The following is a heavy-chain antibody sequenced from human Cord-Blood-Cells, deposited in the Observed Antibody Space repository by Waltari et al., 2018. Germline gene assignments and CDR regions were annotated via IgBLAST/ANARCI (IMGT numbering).Heavy chain of an antibody. V-gene: IGHV1-69*01. CDR1: YA. Sequence: YAISWVRQAPGQGLEWMGGIIPIFGTANYAQKFQGRVTITADESTSTAYMELSSLRSEDTAVYYCARAVHCSSTSCYSNFDYWGQGTLVTVSS. CDR2: IIPIFGTA. J-gene: IGHJ4*02. D-gene: IGHD2-2*01. CDR3: ARAVHCSSTSCYSNFDY.